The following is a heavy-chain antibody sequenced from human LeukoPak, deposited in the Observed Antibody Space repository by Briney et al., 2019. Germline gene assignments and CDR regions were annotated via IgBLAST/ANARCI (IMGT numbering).Heavy chain of an antibody. V-gene: IGHV5-51*01. CDR2: IYPGDYDT. J-gene: IGHJ4*02. CDR3: VIYGSGSYFDY. D-gene: IGHD3-10*01. Sequence: GESLKISCKGSGYRFTDYWIGWVRQMPGKGLEWMGIIYPGDYDTRYSTSFQGQVTISVDKSISTAYLQWSRLKASDTAMYYCVIYGSGSYFDYWGQGTLVIVSS. CDR1: GYRFTDYW.